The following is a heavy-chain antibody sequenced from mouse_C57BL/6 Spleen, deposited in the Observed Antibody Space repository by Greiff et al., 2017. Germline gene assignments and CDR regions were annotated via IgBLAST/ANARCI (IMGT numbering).Heavy chain of an antibody. CDR2: IYPGDGDT. CDR3: ARRSNFAVDY. V-gene: IGHV1-82*01. Sequence: QVQLQQSGPELVKPGASVKMSCKASGYAFSSSWMHWVKQRPGKGLEWIGRIYPGDGDTNYNGKLKGKATMTADKSSSTAYMQLSSRTSEDSAVYYCARRSNFAVDYWGQGTTVTVSS. J-gene: IGHJ4*01. D-gene: IGHD2-5*01. CDR1: GYAFSSSW.